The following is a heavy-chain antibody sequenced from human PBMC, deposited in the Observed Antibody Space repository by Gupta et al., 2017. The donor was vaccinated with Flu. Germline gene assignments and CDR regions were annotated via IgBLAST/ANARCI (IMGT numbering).Heavy chain of an antibody. J-gene: IGHJ4*02. CDR3: ARVSSSSAPFDY. D-gene: IGHD6-6*01. Sequence: QVQLQQWGDGLLQPSETLSLTCAVYGGSFSGYSWSWIRQPPGKGLEWIGEINHSGSTNYNPSLKSRVTISVDTSKNQFSLKLSSVTAADTAVYYCARVSSSSAPFDYWGQGTLVTVSS. V-gene: IGHV4-34*01. CDR2: INHSGST. CDR1: GGSFSGYS.